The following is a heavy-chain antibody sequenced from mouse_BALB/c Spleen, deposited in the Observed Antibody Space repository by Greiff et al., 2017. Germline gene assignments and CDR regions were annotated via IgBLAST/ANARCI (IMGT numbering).Heavy chain of an antibody. Sequence: EVMLVESGGDLVKPGGSLKLSCAASGFTFSNYGMSWVRQTPDKRLEWVATISSGGSYTYYPDSVKGRFTISRDNAKNTLYLQMSSLKSEDTAMYYCARDDYDDDYWGQGTTLTVSS. J-gene: IGHJ2*01. D-gene: IGHD2-4*01. CDR2: ISSGGSYT. V-gene: IGHV5-6*02. CDR3: ARDDYDDDY. CDR1: GFTFSNYG.